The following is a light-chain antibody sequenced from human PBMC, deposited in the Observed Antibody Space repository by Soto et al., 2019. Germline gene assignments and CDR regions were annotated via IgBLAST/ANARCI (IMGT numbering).Light chain of an antibody. V-gene: IGKV1-5*01. CDR3: QQYDSYSWT. CDR2: DVS. CDR1: QSVSNW. Sequence: IRVTLSPSTLSACERERVSITCRASQSVSNWLAWYQQKPGKAPKVLIYDVSSLDRGVPSRFSGSGSGTELILTISSLQPDDFATYYCQQYDSYSWTFGQGTKVDI. J-gene: IGKJ1*01.